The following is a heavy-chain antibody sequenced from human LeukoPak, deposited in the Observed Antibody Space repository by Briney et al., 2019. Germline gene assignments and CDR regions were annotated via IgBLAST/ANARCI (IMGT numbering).Heavy chain of an antibody. CDR2: IYYSGST. Sequence: PGGSLRLSCAASGFTFSSYAMSWIRQPPGKGLEWIGYIYYSGSTNYNPSLKSRVTISVDTSKNQFSLKLSSVTAADTAVYYCAREDAEVFDYWGQGTLVTVSS. D-gene: IGHD2-8*01. CDR3: AREDAEVFDY. V-gene: IGHV4-59*01. J-gene: IGHJ4*02. CDR1: GFTFSSYA.